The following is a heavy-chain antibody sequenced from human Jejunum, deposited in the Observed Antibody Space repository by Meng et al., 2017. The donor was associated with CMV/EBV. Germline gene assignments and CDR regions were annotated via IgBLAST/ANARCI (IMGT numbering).Heavy chain of an antibody. CDR3: GDFEAG. D-gene: IGHD3-3*01. Sequence: SLSLSCAASGFTFSSYWMHWVRHVPGKGLVWVSSIKNDGTFTACADSVKGRFTVSRDNAKSTVYLQMNSLTVEDAAVYYCGDFEAGWGQGTLVTVSS. V-gene: IGHV3-74*01. J-gene: IGHJ4*02. CDR2: IKNDGTFT. CDR1: GFTFSSYW.